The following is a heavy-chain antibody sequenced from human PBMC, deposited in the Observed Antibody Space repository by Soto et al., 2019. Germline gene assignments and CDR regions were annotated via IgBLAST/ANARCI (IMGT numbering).Heavy chain of an antibody. CDR3: VKDGTVDGYVGAFDI. J-gene: IGHJ3*02. CDR1: GFTFDDHT. CDR2: ISWDGGSA. V-gene: IGHV3-43*01. D-gene: IGHD5-18*01. Sequence: GGSLRLSXAASGFTFDDHTLHWVRQAPGKGLEWVSLISWDGGSAYYADSVKGRFTISRDNIKDSLYLQMNSLRTDDTALYHCVKDGTVDGYVGAFDIWGRGTMVTVSS.